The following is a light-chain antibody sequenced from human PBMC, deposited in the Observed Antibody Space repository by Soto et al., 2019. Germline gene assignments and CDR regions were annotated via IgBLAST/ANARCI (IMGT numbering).Light chain of an antibody. CDR3: QHRSNWPPLT. CDR1: QSVSSY. V-gene: IGKV3-11*01. CDR2: DAS. Sequence: EIVLTQSPATLSLSPGERATLSCRASQSVSSYLAWYQQTPGQAPRLLIYDASNRATGSPARFSGSGSGTDFTLTISSLEPEDVAVDYCQHRSNWPPLTFGGGTKVEIK. J-gene: IGKJ4*01.